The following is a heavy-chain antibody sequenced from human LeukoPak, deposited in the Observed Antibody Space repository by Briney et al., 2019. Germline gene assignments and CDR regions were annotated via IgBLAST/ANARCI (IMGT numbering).Heavy chain of an antibody. J-gene: IGHJ5*02. V-gene: IGHV3-9*01. Sequence: LSGRSLRLSCAASGFTFGDYAMHWVRQAPGKGLEWVSGISWNSGSIGYADSVKGRFTISRDNAKNSLYLQMNSLRAEDTALYYCAKAPTAYDRDPGWFDPWGQGTLVTVSS. D-gene: IGHD3-22*01. CDR3: AKAPTAYDRDPGWFDP. CDR2: ISWNSGSI. CDR1: GFTFGDYA.